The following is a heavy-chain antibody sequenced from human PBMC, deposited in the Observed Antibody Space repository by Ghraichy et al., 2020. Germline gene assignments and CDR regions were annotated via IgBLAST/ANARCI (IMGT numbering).Heavy chain of an antibody. CDR1: GFTVSSNY. CDR3: ARSNTDYGDYYYYGMDV. D-gene: IGHD4-17*01. J-gene: IGHJ6*02. V-gene: IGHV3-53*01. Sequence: GGSLRLSCAASGFTVSSNYMSWVRQAPGKGLEWVSVIYSGGSTYYADSVKGRFTISRDNSKNTLYLQMNSLRAEDTAVYYCARSNTDYGDYYYYGMDVWGQWTTVTVSS. CDR2: IYSGGST.